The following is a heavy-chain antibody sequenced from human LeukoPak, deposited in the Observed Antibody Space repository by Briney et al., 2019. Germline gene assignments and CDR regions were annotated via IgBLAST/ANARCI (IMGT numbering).Heavy chain of an antibody. D-gene: IGHD2-2*01. CDR1: GYTFTDYH. CDR2: INPNDGDT. Sequence: EASVKVSCKASGYTFTDYHMHWVRQAPGQGFEWMGWINPNDGDTNYAQKFQGRVTMTRDTSISTAHMEVSRLRSDDTAVYYCARANFLYCSSSTCLFDYWGQGTLVTVSS. J-gene: IGHJ4*02. V-gene: IGHV1-2*02. CDR3: ARANFLYCSSSTCLFDY.